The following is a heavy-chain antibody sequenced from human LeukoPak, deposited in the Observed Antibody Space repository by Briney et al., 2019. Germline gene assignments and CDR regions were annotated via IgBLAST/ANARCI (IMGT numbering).Heavy chain of an antibody. CDR2: ISGSGVAT. V-gene: IGHV3-23*01. D-gene: IGHD3/OR15-3a*01. CDR1: GFTFSRNA. CDR3: AKKSGLGFDY. J-gene: IGHJ4*02. Sequence: GGSLRLSCAASGFTFSRNAMVWVRQAPGKGLEWLSGISGSGVATYYADSVKGRFTISRDNSENTLYLQMSSLRAEDTAIYYCAKKSGLGFDYWGQGTLVTVSS.